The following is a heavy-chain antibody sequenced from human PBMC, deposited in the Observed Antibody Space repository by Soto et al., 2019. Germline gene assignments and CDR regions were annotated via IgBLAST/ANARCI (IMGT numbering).Heavy chain of an antibody. V-gene: IGHV3-11*01. CDR2: ISSSGSTI. D-gene: IGHD3-10*01. CDR1: GFTFSDYY. CDR3: ARDRITMVRGVLDAFDI. J-gene: IGHJ3*02. Sequence: QVQLVESGGGLVKPGGSLRLSCAASGFTFSDYYMSWIRQAPGKGLEWVSYISSSGSTIYYADSVKGQFTISRDNAKNSLYLQMNSLRAEDTAVYYYARDRITMVRGVLDAFDIWGQGTMVTVSS.